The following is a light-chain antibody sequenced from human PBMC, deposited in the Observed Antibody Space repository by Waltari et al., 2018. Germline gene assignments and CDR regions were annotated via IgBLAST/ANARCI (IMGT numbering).Light chain of an antibody. Sequence: EIVMRQYPATLSVSPGERATISCRASQSVSSNLAWYQQKPGQAPRLLIYGASTRAPGIPARFSGSGSGTEFTLTISSLQSEDFAVYYCQHYNNWPRTFGQGTKVEI. J-gene: IGKJ1*01. CDR2: GAS. V-gene: IGKV3-15*01. CDR1: QSVSSN. CDR3: QHYNNWPRT.